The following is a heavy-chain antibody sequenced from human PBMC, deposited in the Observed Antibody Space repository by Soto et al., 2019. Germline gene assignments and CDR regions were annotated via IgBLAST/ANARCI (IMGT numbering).Heavy chain of an antibody. J-gene: IGHJ4*02. CDR1: GASITSDNYY. CDR2: MYYTGSI. V-gene: IGHV4-31*03. CDR3: ARLFWSGYAFDY. D-gene: IGHD3-3*01. Sequence: QVQLQESGPGLVKPSQTLSLTCTVSGASITSDNYYWGWVRQPPGKGLEWVACMYYTGSIYYSPSLKSRRAISMDTSKNQLSLRVTSVTAPDTAVYYCARLFWSGYAFDYWGQGTLVTVSS.